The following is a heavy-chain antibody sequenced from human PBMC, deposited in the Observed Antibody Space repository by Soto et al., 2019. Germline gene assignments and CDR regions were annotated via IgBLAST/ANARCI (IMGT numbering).Heavy chain of an antibody. CDR3: AHILSRGYNSGWYGFSYDS. D-gene: IGHD6-19*01. CDR2: IYWDDDK. J-gene: IGHJ4*02. Sequence: QITLKESGPTLVKPTQTLTLTCTFSGFSLSTSGVGVGRIRQPPGKALEWLALIYWDDDKRYSPSLMSRLTITKDTSKNQVVLTMTNMDPVDTATYFCAHILSRGYNSGWYGFSYDSLGQGTLVTVSS. CDR1: GFSLSTSGVG. V-gene: IGHV2-5*02.